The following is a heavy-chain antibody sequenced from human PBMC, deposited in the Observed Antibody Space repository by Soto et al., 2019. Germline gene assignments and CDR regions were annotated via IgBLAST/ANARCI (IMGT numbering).Heavy chain of an antibody. V-gene: IGHV4-34*01. J-gene: IGHJ4*02. CDR3: ARGAWDNSAYYFFDH. CDR2: INLNGYT. D-gene: IGHD3-22*01. Sequence: ETLSLTCAVYGGAFTDYYWTWIRQSPEKGLEWIGEINLNGYTKYSPSLQSRVTLSVDTTRKQVSLRLKSVTAADSAVYYCARGAWDNSAYYFFDHWGQGTRVTVSS. CDR1: GGAFTDYY.